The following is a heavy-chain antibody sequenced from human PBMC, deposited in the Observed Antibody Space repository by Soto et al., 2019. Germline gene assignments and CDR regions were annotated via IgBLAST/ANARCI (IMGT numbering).Heavy chain of an antibody. CDR3: SKGSRGSGCYG. Sequence: EVQLLESGGGLVQPGGSLRLSCAASGFTFSSYAMSWVRQAPGKGLEWVSAISGSGGSTYYADSLKGRFTISRDNSKNKLDLQMNSLRDEDTAVCYCSKGSRGSGCYGWGQGTLVTVSS. J-gene: IGHJ4*02. D-gene: IGHD6-19*01. CDR1: GFTFSSYA. CDR2: ISGSGGST. V-gene: IGHV3-23*01.